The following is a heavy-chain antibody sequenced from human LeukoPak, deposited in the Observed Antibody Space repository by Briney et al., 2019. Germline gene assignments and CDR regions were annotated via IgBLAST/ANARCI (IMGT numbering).Heavy chain of an antibody. CDR3: ARRRGIAAAGFRNWFDP. D-gene: IGHD6-13*01. CDR2: INHSGST. Sequence: PSETLSLTCAVYGGSFSGYYWNWIRQPPGKGLEWIGEINHSGSTNYNPSLKSRVTISVDTSKNQFSLKLSSVTAADTAVYYCARRRGIAAAGFRNWFDPWGQGTLVTVSS. J-gene: IGHJ5*02. CDR1: GGSFSGYY. V-gene: IGHV4-34*01.